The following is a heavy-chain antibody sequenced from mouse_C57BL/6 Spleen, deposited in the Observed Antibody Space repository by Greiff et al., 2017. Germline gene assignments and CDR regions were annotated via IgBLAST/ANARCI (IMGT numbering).Heavy chain of an antibody. CDR1: GYTFTSYW. D-gene: IGHD1-1*01. V-gene: IGHV1-64*01. J-gene: IGHJ4*01. CDR2: IHPNSGST. Sequence: QVQLQQPGAELVKPGASVKLSCKASGYTFTSYWMHWVKQRPGQGLEWIGMIHPNSGSTNYNEKFKSKATLTVDKSSSTAYMQISSLTSEDSAVYYCARSSSKGYAMDYWGQGTSVTVSS. CDR3: ARSSSKGYAMDY.